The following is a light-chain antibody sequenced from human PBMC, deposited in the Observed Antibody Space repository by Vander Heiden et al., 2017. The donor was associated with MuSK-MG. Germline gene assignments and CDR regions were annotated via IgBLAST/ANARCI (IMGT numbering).Light chain of an antibody. CDR1: QSVSSN. CDR2: GAS. J-gene: IGKJ2*01. Sequence: EIVMTQSPATLSVSPGERATLSCRASQSVSSNLAWYQQKPGQAPRLLIYGASTRATGIPARFSGSGSGTECTLTISSLQSEDFAVYYCQQYNNWRRTFGQGTKLEIK. CDR3: QQYNNWRRT. V-gene: IGKV3-15*01.